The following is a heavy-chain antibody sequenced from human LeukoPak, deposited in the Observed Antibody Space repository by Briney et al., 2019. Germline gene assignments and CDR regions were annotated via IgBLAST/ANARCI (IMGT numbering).Heavy chain of an antibody. V-gene: IGHV3-13*01. CDR3: ARERPRDYGDYIGGYGMDV. Sequence: GRSLRLSCAASGFTFSSYDMPWVRQATGKGLEWVSAIGTAGDTYYPGSVKGRFTISRENAKNSLYLQMNSLRAGDTAVYYCARERPRDYGDYIGGYGMDVWGQGTTVTVSS. J-gene: IGHJ6*02. CDR1: GFTFSSYD. D-gene: IGHD4-17*01. CDR2: IGTAGDT.